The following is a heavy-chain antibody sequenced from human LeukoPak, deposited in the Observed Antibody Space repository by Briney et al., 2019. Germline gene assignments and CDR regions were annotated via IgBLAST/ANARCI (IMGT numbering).Heavy chain of an antibody. Sequence: GASVKVSCKASGYTFTGYYMHWVRQAPGQGLEWMGWINPNSGGTNYAQKFQGRVTMTRDTSISTAYMELSRLRSDDTAVYYCARAYSGSQFRFDYWGQGTLVTVSS. CDR1: GYTFTGYY. CDR2: INPNSGGT. J-gene: IGHJ4*02. D-gene: IGHD1-26*01. CDR3: ARAYSGSQFRFDY. V-gene: IGHV1-2*02.